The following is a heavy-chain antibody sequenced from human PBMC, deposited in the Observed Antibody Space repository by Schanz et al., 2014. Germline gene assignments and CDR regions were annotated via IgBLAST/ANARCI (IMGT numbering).Heavy chain of an antibody. J-gene: IGHJ6*02. CDR1: GGSISSTYW. CDR2: IYHSGST. Sequence: QLQLQESGPGLVKPSGTLSLTCAVSGGSISSTYWWTWVRQTPGKGLEWIGDIYHSGSTNDNPSFKSRVTISVDKCKNQFSLNLNSVTAADTAVYFCARGGGTSYGMDVWGQGTTVTVSS. CDR3: ARGGGTSYGMDV. V-gene: IGHV4-4*02. D-gene: IGHD2-15*01.